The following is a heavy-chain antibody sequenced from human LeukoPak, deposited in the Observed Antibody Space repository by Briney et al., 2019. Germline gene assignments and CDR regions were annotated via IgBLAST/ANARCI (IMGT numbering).Heavy chain of an antibody. CDR2: ISSSSSTI. CDR3: ARGAYYYKD. D-gene: IGHD3-10*01. V-gene: IGHV3-48*01. Sequence: PGGSLRLSCAASGFTFSSHSMNWVRQAPGKGLEWVSYISSSSSTIYYADSVKGRFTISRDNAKNSLYLQMNSLRAEDTAVYDCARGAYYYKDWGQGTLVTVSS. CDR1: GFTFSSHS. J-gene: IGHJ4*02.